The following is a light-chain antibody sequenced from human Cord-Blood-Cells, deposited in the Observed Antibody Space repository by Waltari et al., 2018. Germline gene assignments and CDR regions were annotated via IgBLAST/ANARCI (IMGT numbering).Light chain of an antibody. Sequence: DIQMTPSPSSLSASVGDIVTITCRASQSISSYLNWYQQKPGKAPKLLIYAASSLQSGVPSRFSGSGSGTDFTLTISSLQPEDFATYYCQQSYSEITFGQGTRLEIK. J-gene: IGKJ5*01. CDR2: AAS. CDR1: QSISSY. V-gene: IGKV1-39*01. CDR3: QQSYSEIT.